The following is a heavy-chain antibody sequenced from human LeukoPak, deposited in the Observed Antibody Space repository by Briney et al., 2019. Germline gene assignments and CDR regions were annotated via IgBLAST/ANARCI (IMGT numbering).Heavy chain of an antibody. CDR1: GFTFDDYA. CDR3: AKDSYCSGGGCYGGLDS. CDR2: ISWNSGSI. V-gene: IGHV3-9*01. J-gene: IGHJ4*02. D-gene: IGHD2-15*01. Sequence: GGSLRLSCAASGFTFDDYAMHWVRQAPGKGLEWVSGISWNSGSIGYADSVKGRFTISRDNAKNSLYLQMNSLRAEDTALYYCAKDSYCSGGGCYGGLDSWGQGTLVTVSS.